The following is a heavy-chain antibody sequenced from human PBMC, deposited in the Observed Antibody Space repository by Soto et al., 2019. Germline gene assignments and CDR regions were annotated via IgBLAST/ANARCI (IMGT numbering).Heavy chain of an antibody. CDR1: GYTFTSYA. J-gene: IGHJ4*02. V-gene: IGHV1-3*01. D-gene: IGHD6-19*01. CDR2: INAGNGNT. CDR3: ARDLGGWADY. Sequence: QVQLVQSGAEVKKPGASVKVSCKASGYTFTSYAIHWVRQARGQRLEWMGWINAGNGNTKYSQKFQDRVTITRDTSASTAYMELSSVRSEDTAVYYCARDLGGWADYWGQGTLVTVSS.